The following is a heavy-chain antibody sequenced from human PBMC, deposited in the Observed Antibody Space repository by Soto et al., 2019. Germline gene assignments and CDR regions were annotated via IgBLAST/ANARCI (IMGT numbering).Heavy chain of an antibody. J-gene: IGHJ4*02. CDR2: IYYSGST. D-gene: IGHD3-22*01. CDR3: ARDYDSSGYFFV. Sequence: SETLSLTCTVSGGSISSGGYYWSWIRQHPGKGLEWIGYIYYSGSTYYNPSLKSRVTISVDTSKNQFSLKLSSVTAADTAVYYCARDYDSSGYFFVWGQGTLVTAPQ. CDR1: GGSISSGGYY. V-gene: IGHV4-31*03.